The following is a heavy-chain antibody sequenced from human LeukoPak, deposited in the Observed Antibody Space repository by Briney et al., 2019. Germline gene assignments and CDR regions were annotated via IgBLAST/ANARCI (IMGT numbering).Heavy chain of an antibody. V-gene: IGHV3-30-3*01. J-gene: IGHJ4*02. CDR1: GFTFSNHA. CDR2: ISYDGSNK. CDR3: ARVASSGIVGTTKGFDY. Sequence: GGSLRLYCAASGFTFSNHAMHWVRQAPGQGLEGVADISYDGSNKKYADSVKGRFTISRDNAKNTVYLQMNSLRTEDTAVYYCARVASSGIVGTTKGFDYWGQGTLVTVSS. D-gene: IGHD1-26*01.